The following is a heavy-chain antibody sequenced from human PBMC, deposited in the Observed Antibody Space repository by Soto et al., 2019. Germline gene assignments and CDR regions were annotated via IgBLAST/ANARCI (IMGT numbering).Heavy chain of an antibody. D-gene: IGHD1-26*01. V-gene: IGHV1-69*13. CDR2: IIPIFGTA. CDR1: GGTFSSYA. Sequence: SVKVSCKASGGTFSSYAISWVRQAPGQGLEWMGGIIPIFGTANYAQKFQGRVTITADESTSTAYMELSSLRSEETAGYYCARVRYSGSYFDYWGQGTLVTVSS. J-gene: IGHJ4*02. CDR3: ARVRYSGSYFDY.